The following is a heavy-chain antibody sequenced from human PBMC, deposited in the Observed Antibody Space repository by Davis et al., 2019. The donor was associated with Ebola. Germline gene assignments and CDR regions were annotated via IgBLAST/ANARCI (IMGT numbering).Heavy chain of an antibody. CDR1: GFTFSSYW. CDR3: ARGWLLWFGESWGGMDV. Sequence: GESLKISCAASGFTFSSYWMSWVRQAPGKGLEWVANIKQDGSEKYYVDSVKGRFTISRDNSKNTLYLQMNSLRAEDTAVYYCARGWLLWFGESWGGMDVWGQGTTVTVSS. V-gene: IGHV3-7*01. CDR2: IKQDGSEK. D-gene: IGHD3-10*01. J-gene: IGHJ6*02.